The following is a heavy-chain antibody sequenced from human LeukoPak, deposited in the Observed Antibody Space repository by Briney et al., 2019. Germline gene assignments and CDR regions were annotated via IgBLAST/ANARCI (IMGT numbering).Heavy chain of an antibody. V-gene: IGHV3-7*03. CDR3: ARIAAAGTSFDY. CDR1: GFTFSGFW. Sequence: GGSLRLSCAVSGFTFSGFWMSWSRQAPGKGLEWVASINSDGSEGYYADVVKGRFTISRDNAKNSLYLQINSLRAEDTAVYYCARIAAAGTSFDYWGQGTLVTVSS. D-gene: IGHD6-13*01. CDR2: INSDGSEG. J-gene: IGHJ4*02.